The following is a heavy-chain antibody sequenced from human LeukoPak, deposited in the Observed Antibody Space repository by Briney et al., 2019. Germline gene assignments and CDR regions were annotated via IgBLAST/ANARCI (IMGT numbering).Heavy chain of an antibody. Sequence: GGSLRLSCAASGFTVSSNYMSWVRQAPGKGLEWVSVIYSCGSTYYADSVKGRFTISRDNSKNTLYLQMNSLRAEDTAVYYCARQYCSGGDCYFFDWGQGTLVTVSS. D-gene: IGHD2-15*01. V-gene: IGHV3-66*03. CDR2: IYSCGST. CDR3: ARQYCSGGDCYFFD. J-gene: IGHJ4*02. CDR1: GFTVSSNY.